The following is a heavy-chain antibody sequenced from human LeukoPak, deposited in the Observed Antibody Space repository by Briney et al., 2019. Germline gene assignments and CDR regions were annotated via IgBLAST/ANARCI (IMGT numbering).Heavy chain of an antibody. CDR1: GYSFTSYW. CDR2: IYPGDSDT. Sequence: GESLKISCKGSGYSFTSYWIGWVRQMPGKGLEWMGIIYPGDSDTRYSPSFQGQVTISADKSISTAYLQWSSLKASDTAMHYCARHRNDVYYYYYMDVWGKGTTVTVSS. V-gene: IGHV5-51*01. CDR3: ARHRNDVYYYYYMDV. J-gene: IGHJ6*03. D-gene: IGHD1-1*01.